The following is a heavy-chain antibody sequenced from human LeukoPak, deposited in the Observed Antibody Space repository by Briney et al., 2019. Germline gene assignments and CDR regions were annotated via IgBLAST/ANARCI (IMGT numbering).Heavy chain of an antibody. CDR3: AKDSSRYCSSTSCPFYFQH. CDR2: IRYDGSNK. CDR1: GFTFSSYG. V-gene: IGHV3-30*02. D-gene: IGHD2-2*01. Sequence: PGGSLRLSCAASGFTFSSYGMHWVRQAPGKGLEWVAFIRYDGSNKYYADSVKGRFTISRDNSKNTLYLQMNSLRAEDTAVYYCAKDSSRYCSSTSCPFYFQHWGQGTLVTVPS. J-gene: IGHJ1*01.